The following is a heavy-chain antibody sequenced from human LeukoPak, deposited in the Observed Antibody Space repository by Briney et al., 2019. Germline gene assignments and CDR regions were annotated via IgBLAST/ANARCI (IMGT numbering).Heavy chain of an antibody. CDR3: ARGGI. CDR2: VKHDGSAK. V-gene: IGHV3-7*01. CDR1: GFIFSRYW. Sequence: GGSLRLSCADSGFIFSRYWMRWVRQAPGEGLEWVANVKHDGSAKLYVDTVRGRFTISRENAKSSLYLQMNSLRVEDTAVYYCARGGIWGQGIMVTVSS. J-gene: IGHJ3*02.